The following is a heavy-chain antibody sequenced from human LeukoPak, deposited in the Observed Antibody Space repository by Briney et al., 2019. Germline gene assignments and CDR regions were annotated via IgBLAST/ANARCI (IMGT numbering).Heavy chain of an antibody. Sequence: GGSLRLSCAASGFTFSSYWMHWVRQAPGKGLVLVSRISSDGSTTSYADSVKGRFTISRDNAKNTLYLQMSSPRAEDTAVYYCARRGGSYNDYWGQGTLVTVSS. CDR3: ARRGGSYNDY. J-gene: IGHJ4*02. CDR2: ISSDGSTT. V-gene: IGHV3-74*01. CDR1: GFTFSSYW. D-gene: IGHD1-26*01.